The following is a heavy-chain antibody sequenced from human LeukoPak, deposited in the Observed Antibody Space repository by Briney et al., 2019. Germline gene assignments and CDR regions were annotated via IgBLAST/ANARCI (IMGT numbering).Heavy chain of an antibody. D-gene: IGHD2-15*01. J-gene: IGHJ6*03. Sequence: GGSLRLSCAASGFTFSTYWMHWVRQAPGKGLVWVSRIKDDGSTIYADSVKGRFTISRDNAKNSVYLQMNSLRVEDTAVYYCARRGLPDVWGKGTTVTVSS. V-gene: IGHV3-74*01. CDR3: ARRGLPDV. CDR1: GFTFSTYW. CDR2: IKDDGST.